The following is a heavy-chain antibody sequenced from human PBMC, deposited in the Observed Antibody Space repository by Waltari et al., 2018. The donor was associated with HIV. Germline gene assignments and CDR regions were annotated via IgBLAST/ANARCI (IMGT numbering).Heavy chain of an antibody. Sequence: GLEWIGYIYYSGSTNYNPSLKSRVTISVDTSKNQFSLKLSSVTAADTAVYYCARANYDSSGYYYLNYFDYWGQGTLVTVSS. CDR3: ARANYDSSGYYYLNYFDY. J-gene: IGHJ4*02. V-gene: IGHV4-59*01. CDR2: IYYSGST. D-gene: IGHD3-22*01.